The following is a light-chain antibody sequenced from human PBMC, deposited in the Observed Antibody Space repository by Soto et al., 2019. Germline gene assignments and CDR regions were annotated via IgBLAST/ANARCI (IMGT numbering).Light chain of an antibody. V-gene: IGLV1-51*01. J-gene: IGLJ1*01. Sequence: QSVLTQPPSVSAAPGQTVTISCSGNSSNIGNNYVSWYQQVPGTAPQLFIFDNDERPSGIPDRFSGSNSGTSTTLAITGLQTGDEADYYCGTGDGSLSAGGVFGTGTKLTVL. CDR2: DND. CDR1: SSNIGNNY. CDR3: GTGDGSLSAGGV.